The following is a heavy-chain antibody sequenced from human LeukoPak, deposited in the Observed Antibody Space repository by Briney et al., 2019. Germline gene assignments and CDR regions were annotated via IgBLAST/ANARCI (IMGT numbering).Heavy chain of an antibody. J-gene: IGHJ5*02. V-gene: IGHV1-2*02. CDR3: ARTREYSSTWFFPPFDP. Sequence: ASVKVSCKASGYTFTGYYMNWVRQAPGQGLEWMGWINPNSGRTNYAHNFQGRVTLTRDPSISTAYMELTGLTSNDTGVYYCARTREYSSTWFFPPFDPWGQGTLVTVSS. CDR2: INPNSGRT. CDR1: GYTFTGYY. D-gene: IGHD6-13*01.